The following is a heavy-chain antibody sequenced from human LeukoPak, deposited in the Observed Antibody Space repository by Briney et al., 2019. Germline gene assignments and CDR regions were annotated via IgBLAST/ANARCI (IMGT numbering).Heavy chain of an antibody. V-gene: IGHV3-30*01. J-gene: IGHJ4*02. CDR3: ARPHNMIVVSPLDY. D-gene: IGHD3-22*01. CDR1: GITFSSYA. Sequence: PGGSLRLSCAASGITFSSYAMSWVRQAPGKGLEWVAVISYDGSNKYYADSVKGRFTISRDNSKNTLYLQMNSLRAEDTAVYYCARPHNMIVVSPLDYWGQGTLVTVSS. CDR2: ISYDGSNK.